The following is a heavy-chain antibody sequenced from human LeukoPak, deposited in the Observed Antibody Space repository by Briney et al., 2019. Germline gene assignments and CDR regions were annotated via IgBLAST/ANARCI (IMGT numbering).Heavy chain of an antibody. D-gene: IGHD5-24*01. Sequence: KSSETLSLTCTVSGGSISSYYWSWIRQPPGKGLEWIGYIYYSGSTNYNPSLKSRVTISVDTSKNQFSLKLSSVTAADTAVYYCARILRDGYNRDAFDIWGQGTMVTVSS. J-gene: IGHJ3*02. CDR2: IYYSGST. V-gene: IGHV4-59*01. CDR3: ARILRDGYNRDAFDI. CDR1: GGSISSYY.